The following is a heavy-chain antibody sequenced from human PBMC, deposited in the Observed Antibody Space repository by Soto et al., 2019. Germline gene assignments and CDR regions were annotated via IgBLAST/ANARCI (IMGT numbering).Heavy chain of an antibody. CDR2: IYYSGST. V-gene: IGHV4-59*02. Sequence: SETLSLTCTVSGGSVSSYYWSWIRQPPGKGLEWIGYIYYSGSTNYNPSLKSRVTISVDTSKNQFSLKLSSVTAADTAVYYCAGGIGYCISTSCYPSEWILSYWGQGTPVTVS. CDR1: GGSVSSYY. CDR3: AGGIGYCISTSCYPSEWILSY. J-gene: IGHJ4*02. D-gene: IGHD2-2*01.